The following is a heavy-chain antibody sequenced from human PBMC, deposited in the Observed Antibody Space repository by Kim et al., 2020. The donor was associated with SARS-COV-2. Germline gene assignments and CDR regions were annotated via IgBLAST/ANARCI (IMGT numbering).Heavy chain of an antibody. J-gene: IGHJ4*02. V-gene: IGHV3-23*01. CDR3: AKAGGSSGYGKYYFDF. CDR2: IVSSGDRT. D-gene: IGHD5-12*01. CDR1: GFTFSGWA. Sequence: GGSLRLSCAASGFTFSGWAMSWVRQAPGKGLEWVASIVSSGDRTYSADSVKGRFTISKDNSKDTLYVQMNTLRAEDTAVYYCAKAGGSSGYGKYYFDFWGQGTLVTVSS.